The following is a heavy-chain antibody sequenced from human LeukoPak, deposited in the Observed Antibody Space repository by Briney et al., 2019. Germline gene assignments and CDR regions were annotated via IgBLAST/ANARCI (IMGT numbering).Heavy chain of an antibody. V-gene: IGHV3-30-3*01. CDR3: ARGPNHVTY. CDR2: ISYDGSNK. CDR1: GFTFSSYA. J-gene: IGHJ4*02. Sequence: AGGSLRLSGAASGFTFSSYAMHWVRQAPGKGLEWVAVISYDGSNKYYADSVKGRFTISRDNSKNTLYLQMNSLRAEDTAVYYCARGPNHVTYWGQGTLVTVSS. D-gene: IGHD2-21*02.